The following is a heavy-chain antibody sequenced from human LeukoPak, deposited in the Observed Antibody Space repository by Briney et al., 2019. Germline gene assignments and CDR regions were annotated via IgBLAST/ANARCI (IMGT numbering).Heavy chain of an antibody. J-gene: IGHJ4*02. V-gene: IGHV4-38-2*02. CDR1: GFSIGSDYY. D-gene: IGHD1-14*01. Sequence: SETLSLTCNVLGFSIGSDYYWGWIRQPPGEGLEWTATIYHDGSTYYNPSLKGRVIISLDTSKNQFSLTLTYVTAADTAVYYCARLGVIGRTFDYWGQGTLVTVSS. CDR2: IYHDGST. CDR3: ARLGVIGRTFDY.